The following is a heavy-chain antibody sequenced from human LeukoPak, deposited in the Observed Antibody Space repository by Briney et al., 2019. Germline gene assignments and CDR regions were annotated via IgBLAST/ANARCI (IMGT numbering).Heavy chain of an antibody. CDR2: INPSGGST. D-gene: IGHD3-22*01. CDR1: GYTFTSYY. V-gene: IGHV1-46*01. CDR3: ARDRLYDSSGFYYFDY. Sequence: GASVKVSCKASGYTFTSYYMHWVRQAPGQGREWMGMINPSGGSTSYAQKFQGRVTMTRDMSTSTVYMELSSLRSEDTAVYYCARDRLYDSSGFYYFDYWGQGTLVTVSS. J-gene: IGHJ4*02.